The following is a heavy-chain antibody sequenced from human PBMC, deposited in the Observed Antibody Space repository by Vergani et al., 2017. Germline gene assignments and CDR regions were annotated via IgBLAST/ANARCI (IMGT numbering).Heavy chain of an antibody. CDR3: AGDSRYCSSTSCYVGRDWFDP. CDR2: MNPSGGST. V-gene: IGHV1-46*01. J-gene: IGHJ5*02. Sequence: QVQLVQSGAEVKKPGASVKVSCKASGYTFTSYYMHWVRQAPGQGLEWMGIMNPSGGSTSNAQKFQGRVTMTRYTSTSTVYMELSSLRSEDTAVYYCAGDSRYCSSTSCYVGRDWFDPWGQGTVVTVSS. D-gene: IGHD2-2*01. CDR1: GYTFTSYY.